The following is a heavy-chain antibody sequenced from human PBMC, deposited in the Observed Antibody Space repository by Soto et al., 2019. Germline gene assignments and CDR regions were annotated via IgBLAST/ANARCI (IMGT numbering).Heavy chain of an antibody. V-gene: IGHV3-23*01. CDR3: AKDRQNFNSVWDPLDV. D-gene: IGHD2-21*01. CDR2: IGGGDT. Sequence: SLRLSCAASGFTFNTYAMSWVRQAPGKGLEWVAGIGGGDTHYADSVMGRFIISRDDPKSMVSLQMNSLRVEDTAVYYCAKDRQNFNSVWDPLDVWGQGTLVTVSS. CDR1: GFTFNTYA. J-gene: IGHJ3*01.